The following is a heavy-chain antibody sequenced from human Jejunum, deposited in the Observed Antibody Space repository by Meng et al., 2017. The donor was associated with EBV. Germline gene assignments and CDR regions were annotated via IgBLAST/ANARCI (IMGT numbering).Heavy chain of an antibody. CDR3: ARGLDSSTPGTD. D-gene: IGHD6-13*01. CDR2: VNPSPVDT. V-gene: IGHV1-46*02. J-gene: IGHJ4*02. CDR1: GYTFKNYY. Sequence: HVHRGQAGAEVKEPGASVKISRKTSGYTFKNYYMHWVRQAPGQGLEWVGMVNPSPVDTNYARKFQGRVTMTSDTSTSTVHMELNSLKSDDTAVYYCARGLDSSTPGTDWGQGTLVTVSS.